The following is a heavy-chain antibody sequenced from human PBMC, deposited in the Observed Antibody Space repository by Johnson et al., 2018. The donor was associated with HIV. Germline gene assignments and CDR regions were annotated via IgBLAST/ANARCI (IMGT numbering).Heavy chain of an antibody. Sequence: QVQLVESGGGLVQPGGSLRLSCAASGFTFSDYYMSWIRQAPGKGLEWVSYISSSGSTIYYADSVKGRFTISRDNSKNTLYLQMKSLRAEDTAGYYCAREAGPCDAFDIWGQGTVVTVSS. CDR3: AREAGPCDAFDI. CDR2: ISSSGSTI. V-gene: IGHV3-11*04. CDR1: GFTFSDYY. J-gene: IGHJ3*02.